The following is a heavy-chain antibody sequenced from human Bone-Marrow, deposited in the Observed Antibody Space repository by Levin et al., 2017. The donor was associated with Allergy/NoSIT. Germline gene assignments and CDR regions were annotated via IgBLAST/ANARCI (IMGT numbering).Heavy chain of an antibody. V-gene: IGHV1-2*02. CDR1: GYTFTGHH. CDR3: ARSEYKNFPFDL. Sequence: GESLKISCKASGYTFTGHHIQWARQAPGQGLEWMGYINPNSGTTKSSQKFQGRVILTRDTSIATAYMELSGLRFDDTALYFCARSEYKNFPFDLWGQGTLVTVSS. J-gene: IGHJ4*02. CDR2: INPNSGTT. D-gene: IGHD2/OR15-2a*01.